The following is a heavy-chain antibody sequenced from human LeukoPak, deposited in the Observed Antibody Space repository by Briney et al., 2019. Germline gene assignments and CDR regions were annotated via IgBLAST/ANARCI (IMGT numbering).Heavy chain of an antibody. J-gene: IGHJ5*02. CDR1: GYTFTGYY. Sequence: GASVKVSCKASGYTFTGYYMHWVRQAPGQGLEWMGRINPNSGGINYAQKFQGRVTMTRDTSISTAYMELSRLRSDDTAVYYCARAGVRDGSGSYYINWFDPWGQGTLVTVSS. V-gene: IGHV1-2*06. CDR3: ARAGVRDGSGSYYINWFDP. D-gene: IGHD3-10*01. CDR2: INPNSGGI.